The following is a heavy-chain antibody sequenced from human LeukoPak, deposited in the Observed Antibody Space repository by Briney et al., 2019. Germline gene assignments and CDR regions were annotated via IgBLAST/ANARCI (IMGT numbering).Heavy chain of an antibody. V-gene: IGHV3-30*18. CDR3: AKAGGDFWSGSSYYFDY. CDR1: GFTFSSYG. CDR2: ISYDGSNK. Sequence: GGSLRLSCAASGFTFSSYGMHWVRQAPGKGLEGVAVISYDGSNKYYADSVKGRFTISRDNSKNTLYLQMNSLRAEDTAVYYCAKAGGDFWSGSSYYFDYWGQGTLVTVSS. D-gene: IGHD3-3*01. J-gene: IGHJ4*02.